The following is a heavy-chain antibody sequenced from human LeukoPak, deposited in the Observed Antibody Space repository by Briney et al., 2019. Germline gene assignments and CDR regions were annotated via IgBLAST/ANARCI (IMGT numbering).Heavy chain of an antibody. V-gene: IGHV3-33*01. CDR2: IWYDGSNK. Sequence: GGSLRLSCAASGFTFSSYGMHWVRQAPGKGLEWVALIWYDGSNKYYADSVKGRLTISRDNSKNTLYLQMNSLRAEDTAVYYCAREGPRGNSQFDYWGQGTLVTVSS. CDR3: AREGPRGNSQFDY. CDR1: GFTFSSYG. J-gene: IGHJ4*02. D-gene: IGHD2/OR15-2a*01.